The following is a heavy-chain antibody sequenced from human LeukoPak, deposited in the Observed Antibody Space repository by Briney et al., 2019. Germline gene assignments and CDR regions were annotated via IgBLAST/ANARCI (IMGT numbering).Heavy chain of an antibody. CDR3: ARALNWGSGFN. CDR2: INHSGST. J-gene: IGHJ4*02. D-gene: IGHD7-27*01. Sequence: SETLSLTCAVYGGSFSGYYWSWIRQPPGKGLEWIGEINHSGSTNYNPSLKSRVTISVDTSKNQFSLKLSFVTAADTAVYYCARALNWGSGFNWGQGTLVTVSS. CDR1: GGSFSGYY. V-gene: IGHV4-34*01.